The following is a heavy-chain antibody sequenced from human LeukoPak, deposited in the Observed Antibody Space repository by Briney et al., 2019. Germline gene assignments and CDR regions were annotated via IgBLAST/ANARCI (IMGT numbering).Heavy chain of an antibody. Sequence: SETLSLTCAVSYYSVSSGSFWGWIRQPPGKGLEWIGSISHGGITYYNPSLKSRVTISVDTSKNQFSLKLSSVTAAGTAVYYCARDEVKRFDPWGQGTLVTVSS. V-gene: IGHV4-38-2*02. J-gene: IGHJ5*02. CDR3: ARDEVKRFDP. CDR1: YYSVSSGSF. CDR2: ISHGGIT.